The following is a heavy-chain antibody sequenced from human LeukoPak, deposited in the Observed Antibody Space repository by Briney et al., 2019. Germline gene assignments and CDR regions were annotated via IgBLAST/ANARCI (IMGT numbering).Heavy chain of an antibody. V-gene: IGHV3-21*01. CDR3: ARDPSSYSWVSWFDP. CDR1: GFTFSSYS. CDR2: ISSSSSYI. J-gene: IGHJ5*02. D-gene: IGHD2-15*01. Sequence: GGSLRLSCAASGFTFSSYSMNWVRQAPGKGLEWVSSISSSSSYIYYADSVKGRFTISRDNAKNSLYLQMSSLRAEDTAVYYCARDPSSYSWVSWFDPWGQGTLVTVSS.